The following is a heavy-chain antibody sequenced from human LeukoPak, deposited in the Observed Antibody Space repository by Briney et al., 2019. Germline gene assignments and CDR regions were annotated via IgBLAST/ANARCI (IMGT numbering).Heavy chain of an antibody. D-gene: IGHD3-10*01. J-gene: IGHJ5*02. CDR3: ARGAYGSGSYYSNWFDP. V-gene: IGHV1-2*06. CDR1: GYTFTGYY. Sequence: ASVKVSCEASGYTFTGYYMHWVRQAPGQGLEWMGRINPNSGGTNYAQKFKGRVTMTRDTSLSKAYMELSGLRSDETAVYYCARGAYGSGSYYSNWFDPWGQGTLVTVSS. CDR2: INPNSGGT.